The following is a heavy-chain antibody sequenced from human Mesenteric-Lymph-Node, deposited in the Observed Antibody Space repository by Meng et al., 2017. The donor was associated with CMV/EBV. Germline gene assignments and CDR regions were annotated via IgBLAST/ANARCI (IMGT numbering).Heavy chain of an antibody. D-gene: IGHD2-2*01. CDR1: GFTVSSNY. CDR2: IYSGGIT. CDR3: ARDRADCSSTSCELDY. Sequence: GTSLKISCAASGFTVSSNYMSWVRQAPGEGLEWVSVIYSGGITYYADSVKGRFTISRDNSKNTRYLQMNSLRAEDTAVYYCARDRADCSSTSCELDYWGQGTLVTVSS. V-gene: IGHV3-66*02. J-gene: IGHJ4*02.